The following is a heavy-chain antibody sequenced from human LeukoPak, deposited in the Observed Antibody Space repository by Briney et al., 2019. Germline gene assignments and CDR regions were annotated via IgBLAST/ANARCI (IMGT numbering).Heavy chain of an antibody. J-gene: IGHJ4*02. CDR1: GITFSSYA. D-gene: IGHD3-22*01. Sequence: PGGSLRLSCAASGITFSSYAMSWVRQAPGKGLEWVSGISGSGGSTYYADSVKGRFTISRDNSKNTLYLQMNSLRAEDTAVYYCAKETYYYDSSGYYGYYFNSGGEATLVTVSS. V-gene: IGHV3-23*01. CDR3: AKETYYYDSSGYYGYYFNS. CDR2: ISGSGGST.